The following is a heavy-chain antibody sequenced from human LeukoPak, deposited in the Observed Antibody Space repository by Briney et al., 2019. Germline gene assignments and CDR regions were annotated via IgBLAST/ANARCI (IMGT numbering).Heavy chain of an antibody. CDR3: ARDQSIRLAARPGY. J-gene: IGHJ4*02. Sequence: ASVKVSCKASGYTFTSYGISWVRQGTGQWLEWMVWISAYNGNTNYAQPLHGRLPMTTDTSTSTAYIELRSLRSDDTAVYYCARDQSIRLAARPGYWGQGTLVTVSS. CDR2: ISAYNGNT. D-gene: IGHD6-6*01. V-gene: IGHV1-18*01. CDR1: GYTFTSYG.